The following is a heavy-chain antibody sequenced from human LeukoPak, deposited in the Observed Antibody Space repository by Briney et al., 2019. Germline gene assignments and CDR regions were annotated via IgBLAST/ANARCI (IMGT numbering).Heavy chain of an antibody. J-gene: IGHJ4*02. Sequence: GGSLRLSCAASGFTFSSYWMHWVRQAPGKGLVWVSRINSDGSSTSYADSVKGRFTISRDNAKNTLYLHMNSLRAEDTAVYYCARDSPERDWNDGGLFDYWGQGTLVTVSS. CDR2: INSDGSST. CDR3: ARDSPERDWNDGGLFDY. V-gene: IGHV3-74*01. D-gene: IGHD1-1*01. CDR1: GFTFSSYW.